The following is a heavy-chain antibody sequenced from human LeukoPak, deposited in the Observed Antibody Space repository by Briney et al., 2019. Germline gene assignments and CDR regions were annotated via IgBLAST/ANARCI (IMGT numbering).Heavy chain of an antibody. D-gene: IGHD6-19*01. Sequence: SETLSLTCTVSGGPISSYYWNWIRQPPGKGLEWIGNIYYSGSTNYNPSLKSRVTISVDTSKNQFSLRLSSVTAADTAVYYCASNKGQWLFSDWGQGTLVTVSS. CDR1: GGPISSYY. CDR2: IYYSGST. V-gene: IGHV4-59*08. CDR3: ASNKGQWLFSD. J-gene: IGHJ4*02.